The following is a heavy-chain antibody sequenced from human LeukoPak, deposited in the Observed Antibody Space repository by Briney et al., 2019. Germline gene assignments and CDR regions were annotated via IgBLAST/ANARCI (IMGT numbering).Heavy chain of an antibody. CDR2: MNPNSGNT. CDR3: ARRLTEGYYYYMDV. J-gene: IGHJ6*03. D-gene: IGHD1-20*01. CDR1: GYTFTSYD. Sequence: ASVKVSCKASGYTFTSYDINWVRQATGQGLEWMGWMNPNSGNTGYAQKFQGRVTMTRNTSISTAYMELSSLRFEDTAVYYCARRLTEGYYYYMDVWGKGTTVTVSS. V-gene: IGHV1-8*01.